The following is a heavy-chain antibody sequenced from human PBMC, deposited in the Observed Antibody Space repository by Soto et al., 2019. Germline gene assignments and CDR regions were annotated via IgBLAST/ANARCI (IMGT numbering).Heavy chain of an antibody. CDR3: GKDVGDYVPYYYGVDV. V-gene: IGHV3-30*18. D-gene: IGHD1-26*01. J-gene: IGHJ6*02. Sequence: QVQLVESGGGVVQPGTSLRLSCAASGFTFKTHAMHWVRQAPGKGLECMAVIAYVRIEKVSADSVKGRFTISRDNSKNALYLQINTLRNEDTAVYYCGKDVGDYVPYYYGVDVWGQGTTVTVSS. CDR1: GFTFKTHA. CDR2: IAYVRIEK.